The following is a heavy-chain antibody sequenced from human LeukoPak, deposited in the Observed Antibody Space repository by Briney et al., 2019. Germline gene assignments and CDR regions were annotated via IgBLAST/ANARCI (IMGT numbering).Heavy chain of an antibody. CDR2: LSSSGSYI. D-gene: IGHD3-10*01. CDR3: ARDLNGSGSS. Sequence: GGSLRLSCAASGFTFSSYSMNWVRQAPGKGLEWVSSLSSSGSYIYYADSVKGRFTISRDNVKNSLYLQMNSLRAEDTAVYYCARDLNGSGSSWGQGTLVTVSS. J-gene: IGHJ5*02. CDR1: GFTFSSYS. V-gene: IGHV3-21*01.